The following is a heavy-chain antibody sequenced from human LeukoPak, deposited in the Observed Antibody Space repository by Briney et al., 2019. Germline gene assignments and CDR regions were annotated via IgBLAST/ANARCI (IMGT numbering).Heavy chain of an antibody. CDR2: IYYNGST. D-gene: IGHD3-10*01. CDR1: GGSISSYY. V-gene: IGHV4-59*01. CDR3: ARDTGSGTDY. Sequence: SETLSLTCTVSGGSISSYYWSWIRQPPGKGLEWIGYIYYNGSTNYNPSLKSRVTISVDTSKNQFSLKLSSVTAADTAVYYCARDTGSGTDYWGQGTLVTVSS. J-gene: IGHJ4*02.